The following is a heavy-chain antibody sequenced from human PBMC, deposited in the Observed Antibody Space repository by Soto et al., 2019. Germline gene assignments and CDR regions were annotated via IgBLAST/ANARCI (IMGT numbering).Heavy chain of an antibody. CDR2: MIPNCGKA. J-gene: IGHJ3*02. CDR3: ARGFTIFGVVIIPDAFDI. D-gene: IGHD3-3*01. CDR1: GGTFSSYA. Sequence: GASVKVSCKASGGTFSSYAISWVRQAPGQGLEWMGGMIPNCGKAGYAQKFQGRVTMTTNTSISTAYMELSSLRSEDTAVYYCARGFTIFGVVIIPDAFDIWGQGTMVTVS. V-gene: IGHV1-8*02.